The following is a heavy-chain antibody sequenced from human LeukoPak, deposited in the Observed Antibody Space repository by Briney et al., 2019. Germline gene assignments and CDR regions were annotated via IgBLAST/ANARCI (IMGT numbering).Heavy chain of an antibody. Sequence: SETLSLICAVYGGSFSAYYWSWIRQPPGKGLEWIGEIDHGGSTNYNPSLKSRVTISVDTSKNQFSLKLSSVTAADTAVYYCARGRWYSSGWYIVSGYYFDYWGQGTLVTVSS. CDR1: GGSFSAYY. CDR2: IDHGGST. CDR3: ARGRWYSSGWYIVSGYYFDY. V-gene: IGHV4-34*01. J-gene: IGHJ4*02. D-gene: IGHD6-19*01.